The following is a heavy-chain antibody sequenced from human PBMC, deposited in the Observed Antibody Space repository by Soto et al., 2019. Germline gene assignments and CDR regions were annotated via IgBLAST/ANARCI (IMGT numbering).Heavy chain of an antibody. J-gene: IGHJ3*02. CDR2: IXPILGXA. D-gene: IGHD6-13*01. CDR3: AYSSSWDDAFDI. V-gene: IGHV1-69*02. Sequence: XXVKVSCKASGCTFSSYTISWVRQAPGQGLEWMGRIXPILGXAHYAQKFQGXXTIPADKXXSTDYMELSSLRSEDTAVYYCAYSSSWDDAFDIWGQGTMVTVSS. CDR1: GCTFSSYT.